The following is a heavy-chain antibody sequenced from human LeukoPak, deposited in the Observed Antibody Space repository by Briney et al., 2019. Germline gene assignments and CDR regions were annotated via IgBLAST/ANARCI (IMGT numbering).Heavy chain of an antibody. V-gene: IGHV3-30-3*01. D-gene: IGHD2-2*02. J-gene: IGHJ6*02. CDR1: GFTFSSYA. CDR2: ISYDGSNK. CDR3: ARDGRYCSSTTCYIDYYYGMDV. Sequence: GRSLRLSCAASGFTFSSYAMHWARQAPGKGLEWVAVISYDGSNKYYADSVKGRFTISRDNSKNTLYLQMNSLRAEDTAVYYCARDGRYCSSTTCYIDYYYGMDVWGQGTTVTVSS.